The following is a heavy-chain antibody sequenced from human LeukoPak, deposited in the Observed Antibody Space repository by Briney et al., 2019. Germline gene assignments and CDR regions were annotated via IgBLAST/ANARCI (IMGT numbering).Heavy chain of an antibody. V-gene: IGHV3-74*01. CDR2: INSDGSST. J-gene: IGHJ4*02. Sequence: PGGSLRLSCAASGFTFSNYWMHWVRHAPGKGLVWVSRINSDGSSTSYADSVKGRFTISRDNAKNTLYLQMNSLRAEDTAVYYCARGYGSSRGWYWGQGTLVTVSS. CDR1: GFTFSNYW. CDR3: ARGYGSSRGWY. D-gene: IGHD6-6*01.